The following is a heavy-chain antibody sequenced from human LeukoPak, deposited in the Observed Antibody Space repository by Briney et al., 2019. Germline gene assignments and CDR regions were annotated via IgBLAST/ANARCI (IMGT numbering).Heavy chain of an antibody. CDR3: ARVFQVSRGAVRDPYDY. Sequence: SETLSLTCTVSGGSISSSSYYWGWIRQPPGKGLEWNGSIYYSGSTYYNPSLKSRVTISVDTSKNQFSLKLSSVTAADTAVYYCARVFQVSRGAVRDPYDYWGQGTLVTVSS. CDR2: IYYSGST. V-gene: IGHV4-39*07. CDR1: GGSISSSSYY. J-gene: IGHJ4*02. D-gene: IGHD2-2*01.